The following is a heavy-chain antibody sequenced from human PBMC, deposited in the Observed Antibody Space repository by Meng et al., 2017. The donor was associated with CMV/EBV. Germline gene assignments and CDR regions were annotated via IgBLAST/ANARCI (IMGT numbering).Heavy chain of an antibody. CDR3: GRDRGHRLDY. CDR1: GFIFDIYW. Sequence: GSRRLSGAASGFIFDIYWMTCVRQSPGKGLEWVAIIKPDGGENYYVDSVKGRFTISRDTVRNSVYLQMNSLRAEDTAVYYCGRDRGHRLDYWGQGTLVTVSS. CDR2: IKPDGGEN. D-gene: IGHD1-14*01. J-gene: IGHJ4*02. V-gene: IGHV3-7*01.